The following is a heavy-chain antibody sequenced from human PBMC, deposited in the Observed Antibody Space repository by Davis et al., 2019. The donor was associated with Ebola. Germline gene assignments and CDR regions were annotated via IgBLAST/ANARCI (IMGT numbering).Heavy chain of an antibody. CDR3: ARRLRGDYPCY. J-gene: IGHJ4*02. V-gene: IGHV3-30-3*01. D-gene: IGHD4-17*01. CDR2: ISYDGSNK. CDR1: GFTFSSYA. Sequence: GESLKISCAASGFTFSSYAMHWVRQAPGKGLEWVAVISYDGSNKYYADSVKGRFTISRDNSKNTLYLQMNSLRAEDTAVYYCARRLRGDYPCYWGQGTLVTVSS.